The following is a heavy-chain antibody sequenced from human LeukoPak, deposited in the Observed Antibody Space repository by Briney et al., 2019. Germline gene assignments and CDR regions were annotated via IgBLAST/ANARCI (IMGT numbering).Heavy chain of an antibody. CDR2: IYYSGST. CDR1: GGSISSYY. D-gene: IGHD2-2*01. V-gene: IGHV4-59*08. J-gene: IGHJ5*02. CDR3: ARVVRGSSTSPDPFDP. Sequence: SETLSPTCTVSGGSISSYYWSWIRQPPGKGLEWIGYIYYSGSTNYNPSLKSRVTISVDTSKNQFSLKLSSVTAADTAVYYCARVVRGSSTSPDPFDPWGQGTLVTVSS.